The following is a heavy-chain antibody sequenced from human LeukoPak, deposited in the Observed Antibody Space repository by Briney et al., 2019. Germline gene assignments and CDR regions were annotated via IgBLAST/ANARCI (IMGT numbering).Heavy chain of an antibody. J-gene: IGHJ3*01. Sequence: SETLSLTCAVSEMSFSAYYWNWIRQSPGKGLEWIGEINYGGSTKYTPSLEGRGTILIDTSKIQFSLKLTSVTAADTAVYYCARGFPPGSGSRGSHAFDVWGQGTMVTVSS. D-gene: IGHD6-19*01. CDR1: EMSFSAYY. CDR3: ARGFPPGSGSRGSHAFDV. V-gene: IGHV4-34*01. CDR2: INYGGST.